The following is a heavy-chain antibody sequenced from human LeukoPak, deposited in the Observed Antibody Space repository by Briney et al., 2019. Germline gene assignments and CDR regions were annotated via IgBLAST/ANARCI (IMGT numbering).Heavy chain of an antibody. CDR3: AKGGGYWDY. D-gene: IGHD3-22*01. CDR2: IWYDGSNK. CDR1: GFTFSSYR. J-gene: IGHJ4*02. Sequence: GRSLRLSCAASGFTFSSYRMHWVRQAPGKGLEWVAVIWYDGSNKYYADSVKGRFTISRDNSKNTLYLQMNSLRAEDTAVYYCAKGGGYWDYWGQGTLVTVSS. V-gene: IGHV3-33*06.